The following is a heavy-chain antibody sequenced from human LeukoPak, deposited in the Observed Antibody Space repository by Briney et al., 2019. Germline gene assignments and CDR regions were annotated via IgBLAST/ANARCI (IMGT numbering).Heavy chain of an antibody. CDR2: MNPNSGNT. CDR1: GYTFTSYD. Sequence: ASVKVSCKASGYTFTSYDINWVRQATGQGLEWMGWMNPNSGNTGYAQKFQGRVTMTRNTSISTAYMELSSLRSEDTAVYYCARGYLWFGEFQFDYWGQGTLVTVSS. J-gene: IGHJ4*02. D-gene: IGHD3-10*01. V-gene: IGHV1-8*01. CDR3: ARGYLWFGEFQFDY.